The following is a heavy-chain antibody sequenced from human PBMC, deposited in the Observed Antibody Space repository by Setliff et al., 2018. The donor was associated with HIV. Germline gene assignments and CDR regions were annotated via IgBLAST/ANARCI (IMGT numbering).Heavy chain of an antibody. Sequence: SETLSLTCTVSGASIGRRSDCWGWIRQPPGKGLEWIGEINHRGSTNCNPSLKSRVSISVDTSKNQFSLKLSSVTAADTAVYYCARQPRWLQFPRYFDYWGQGTLVTVSS. J-gene: IGHJ4*02. D-gene: IGHD5-12*01. V-gene: IGHV4-39*01. CDR3: ARQPRWLQFPRYFDY. CDR2: INHRGST. CDR1: GASIGRRSDC.